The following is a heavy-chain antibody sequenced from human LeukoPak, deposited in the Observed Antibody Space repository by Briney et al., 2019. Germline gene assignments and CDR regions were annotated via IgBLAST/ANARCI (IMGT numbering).Heavy chain of an antibody. Sequence: PGGSLRLSCAASGSTFSSYGMHWVRQAPGKGLEWVAVIWYDGSNKYYADSVKGRFTISRDNSKNTLYLQMNSLRAEDTAVYYCARDQDSSGWYYTLDYWGQGTLVTVSS. CDR2: IWYDGSNK. CDR1: GSTFSSYG. D-gene: IGHD6-19*01. V-gene: IGHV3-33*01. CDR3: ARDQDSSGWYYTLDY. J-gene: IGHJ4*02.